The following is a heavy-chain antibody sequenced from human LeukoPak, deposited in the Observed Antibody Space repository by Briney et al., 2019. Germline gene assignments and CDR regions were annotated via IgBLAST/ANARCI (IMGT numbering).Heavy chain of an antibody. CDR1: GFTFSDYY. CDR3: ARDSVTMIVWDDAFDI. J-gene: IGHJ3*02. V-gene: IGHV3-11*04. Sequence: GGSLRLSCAASGFTFSDYYMGWIRQAPGKGLEWVSYISSSGSTIYYADSVKGRFTISRDNAKNSLYLQMNSLRAEDTAVYYCARDSVTMIVWDDAFDIWGQGTMVTVSS. CDR2: ISSSGSTI. D-gene: IGHD3-22*01.